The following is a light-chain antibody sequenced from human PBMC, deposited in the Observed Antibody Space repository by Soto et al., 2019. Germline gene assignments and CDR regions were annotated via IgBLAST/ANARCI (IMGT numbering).Light chain of an antibody. J-gene: IGKJ2*01. V-gene: IGKV3-15*01. CDR2: GAS. CDR3: QQGHNWPLT. CDR1: QSINSE. Sequence: EIVMTQSPATLSLSPGERAALSCRASQSINSELACYQQKPGQPPRLLFYGASTRATGFPARFTGSESGSEFTLTISGLQSDDFAFYYCQQGHNWPLTFGQGTRLDI.